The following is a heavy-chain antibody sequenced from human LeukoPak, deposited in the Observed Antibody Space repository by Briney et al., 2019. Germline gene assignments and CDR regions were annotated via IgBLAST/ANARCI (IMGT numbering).Heavy chain of an antibody. CDR3: ARVCGSATNYRLCGFDI. CDR2: IDTSWST. D-gene: IGHD3-10*01. J-gene: IGHJ3*02. V-gene: IGHV4-4*07. CDR1: GGSISNYY. Sequence: PSETLSLTCTVSGGSISNYYWNWIRQPAGKGLEWIGRIDTSWSTNYNPPLKSRVTMSVDTSKNQFSLKVTSVTAAVTAVYYCARVCGSATNYRLCGFDIWGQGTVVTVSS.